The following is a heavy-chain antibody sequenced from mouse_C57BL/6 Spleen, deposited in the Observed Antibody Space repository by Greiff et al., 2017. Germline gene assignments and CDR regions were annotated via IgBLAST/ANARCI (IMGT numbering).Heavy chain of an antibody. J-gene: IGHJ4*01. V-gene: IGHV1-82*01. Sequence: QVQLQQSGPELVKPGASVKISCKASGYAFSSSWMNWVKQRPGKGLEWIGRIYPGDGDTNYNGKFKGKATLTADKSSSTAYMQLSSLTSEDSAVYFCARSAPRYAMDYWGQGTSVTVSS. CDR2: IYPGDGDT. CDR3: ARSAPRYAMDY. CDR1: GYAFSSSW.